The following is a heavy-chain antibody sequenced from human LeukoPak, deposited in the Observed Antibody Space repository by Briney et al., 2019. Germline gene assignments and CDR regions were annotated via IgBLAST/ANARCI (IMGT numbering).Heavy chain of an antibody. J-gene: IGHJ6*03. CDR2: IYYSGST. Sequence: KPSETLSLTCTVSGGSISSHYWSWIRQPSGKGLEWIGYIYYSGSTNYNPSLKSRVTISVDTSKNQFSLKLSSVTAADTAVYYRARGGTIGYYYYYYMDVWGKGTTVTVSS. CDR1: GGSISSHY. D-gene: IGHD3-10*01. CDR3: ARGGTIGYYYYYYMDV. V-gene: IGHV4-59*11.